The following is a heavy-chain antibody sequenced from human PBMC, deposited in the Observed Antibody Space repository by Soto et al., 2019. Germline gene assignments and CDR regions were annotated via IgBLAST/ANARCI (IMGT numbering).Heavy chain of an antibody. V-gene: IGHV3-74*01. D-gene: IGHD4-4*01. CDR1: GFTFSSYW. J-gene: IGHJ6*02. CDR3: AREPQYSNPFGYEYYYYYYGMDV. CDR2: INSDGSST. Sequence: GGSLRLSCAASGFTFSSYWMHWVRQAPGKGLVWVSRINSDGSSTSYADSVKGRFTISRDNAKNTLYLQMNSLRAEDTAVYYCAREPQYSNPFGYEYYYYYYGMDVWGQGTTVTVSS.